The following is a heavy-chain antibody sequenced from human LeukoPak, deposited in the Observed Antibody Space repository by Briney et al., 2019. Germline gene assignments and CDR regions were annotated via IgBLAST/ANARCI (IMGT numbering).Heavy chain of an antibody. CDR3: ARERAVTTFDY. CDR1: GDSVSSISAT. CDR2: THYRSKWYS. D-gene: IGHD4-17*01. J-gene: IGHJ4*02. Sequence: SQTLSLTCAISGDSVSSISATWSWIRQSPSRGLEWLGRTHYRSKWYSDYAVSVKSRITINPDTSKSQFSLQLNSVTPEDTAVYYCARERAVTTFDYWGQGTLVTVSS. V-gene: IGHV6-1*01.